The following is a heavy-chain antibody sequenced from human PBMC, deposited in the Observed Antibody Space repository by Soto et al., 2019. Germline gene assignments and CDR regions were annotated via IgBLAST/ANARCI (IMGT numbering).Heavy chain of an antibody. CDR1: SGTISSSNW. D-gene: IGHD2-15*01. Sequence: SETQCLTCAVSSGTISSSNWWTWVRPPPGKGLEWIGEINQSGSTNYNPSLRSRVTISVDKSKSQFFLKLSSVTAADTAIYYCAGLGMVAAHREFDPWGQGTLVTVSS. J-gene: IGHJ5*02. CDR3: AGLGMVAAHREFDP. CDR2: INQSGST. V-gene: IGHV4-4*02.